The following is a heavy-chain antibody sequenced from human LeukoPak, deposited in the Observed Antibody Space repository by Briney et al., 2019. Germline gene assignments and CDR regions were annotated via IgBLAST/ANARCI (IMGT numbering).Heavy chain of an antibody. V-gene: IGHV4-59*01. D-gene: IGHD1-1*01. J-gene: IGHJ4*02. CDR2: IYYSEST. Sequence: SETLSLTCTVSGGSISTYYWSWIRQPPGKGLEWLGYIYYSESTNSNPSLKSRITISVDTSRNQFSLSLSSVTAADTAVYYCARGTVQMGMGERYFDNWGQGTLVTVSP. CDR3: ARGTVQMGMGERYFDN. CDR1: GGSISTYY.